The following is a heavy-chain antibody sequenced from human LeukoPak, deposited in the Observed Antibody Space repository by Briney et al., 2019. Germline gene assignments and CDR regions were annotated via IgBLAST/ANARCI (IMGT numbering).Heavy chain of an antibody. Sequence: GGSLRLSCAASGFTFSSYAMHWVRQAPGKGLEWVAVISYDGSNKYYADSVKGRFTISRDNSKNTLYLQMNSLRAEDTAVYYCALSSTSLSWGQGTLVTVSS. V-gene: IGHV3-30*04. J-gene: IGHJ5*02. D-gene: IGHD2-2*01. CDR3: ALSSTSLS. CDR2: ISYDGSNK. CDR1: GFTFSSYA.